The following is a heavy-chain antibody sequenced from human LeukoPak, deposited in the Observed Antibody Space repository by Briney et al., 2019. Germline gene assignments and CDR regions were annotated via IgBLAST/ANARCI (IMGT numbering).Heavy chain of an antibody. Sequence: PSETLSLTCAVYGGSFSGYYWSWIRQPPGKGLEWIGEINHSGSTNYSPSLKSRVTISVDTSKNQFSLKLSSVTAADTAVYYCARDVGSGYDFWSGYRSRGFDPWGQGTLVTVSS. J-gene: IGHJ5*02. D-gene: IGHD3-3*01. CDR2: INHSGST. CDR3: ARDVGSGYDFWSGYRSRGFDP. V-gene: IGHV4-34*01. CDR1: GGSFSGYY.